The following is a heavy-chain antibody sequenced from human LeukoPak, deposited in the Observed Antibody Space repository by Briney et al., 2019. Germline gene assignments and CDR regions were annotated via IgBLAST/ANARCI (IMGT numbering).Heavy chain of an antibody. CDR3: ARDGGYCSGGTCYSTH. CDR1: EFTFSSYW. V-gene: IGHV3-7*03. J-gene: IGHJ4*02. D-gene: IGHD2-15*01. Sequence: GGSLRLSCAASEFTFSSYWMSWVRQAPGKGLEWVASIKQDGSEKYYVDSVRGRFTISRDNANNSLYLQMNCLRAEDTAMYYCARDGGYCSGGTCYSTHWGQGSLVTVSS. CDR2: IKQDGSEK.